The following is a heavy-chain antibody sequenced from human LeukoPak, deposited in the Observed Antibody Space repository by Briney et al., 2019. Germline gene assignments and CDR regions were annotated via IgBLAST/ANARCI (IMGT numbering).Heavy chain of an antibody. J-gene: IGHJ4*02. Sequence: GGSLRLSCAASGFTFSSYGMHWVRQAPGKGLEWVAVISYDGSNKYYADSVKGRFTISRDNSNNTLYLQMNSLRAEDTAVYYCAKYRGRGSYYLDYWGQGTLVTVSS. D-gene: IGHD1-26*01. V-gene: IGHV3-30*18. CDR3: AKYRGRGSYYLDY. CDR2: ISYDGSNK. CDR1: GFTFSSYG.